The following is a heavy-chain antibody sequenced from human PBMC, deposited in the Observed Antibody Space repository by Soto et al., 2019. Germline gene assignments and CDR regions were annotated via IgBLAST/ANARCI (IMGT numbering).Heavy chain of an antibody. CDR3: ARDCLLTGTTMGRTAFDI. D-gene: IGHD1-7*01. V-gene: IGHV1-46*01. CDR1: GYTFTSYY. J-gene: IGHJ3*02. Sequence: QVQLVQSGAEVKKPGASVKVSCKASGYTFTSYYMHWVRQAPGQGLECMGIINPSGGSTSYAQKFQGRVTMTRDTSTSTVYMELSSLRSEDTAVYYCARDCLLTGTTMGRTAFDIWGQGTMVTVSS. CDR2: INPSGGST.